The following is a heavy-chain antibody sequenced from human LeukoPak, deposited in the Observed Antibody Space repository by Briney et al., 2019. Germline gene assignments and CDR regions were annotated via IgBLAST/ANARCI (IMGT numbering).Heavy chain of an antibody. CDR2: ISSSGSTI. CDR3: AREISGERTYYFDY. CDR1: GFTFSDYY. V-gene: IGHV3-11*01. J-gene: IGHJ4*02. D-gene: IGHD1-26*01. Sequence: PGGSLRLSCAASGFTFSDYYMSWIRQAPGKGLEWVSYISSSGSTIYYADSVKGRFAISRDNAKNSLYLQMNSLRAEDTAVYYCAREISGERTYYFDYWGQGTLVTVSS.